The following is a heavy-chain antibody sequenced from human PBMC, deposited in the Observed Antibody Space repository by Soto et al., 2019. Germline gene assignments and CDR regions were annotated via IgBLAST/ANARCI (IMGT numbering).Heavy chain of an antibody. J-gene: IGHJ6*03. CDR2: FYYSGST. CDR1: GGSISSSSYY. Sequence: QLQLEESGPGLVKPSETLSLTCTVSGGSISSSSYYWGWIRQSPGKGLEWIGSFYYSGSTYYSPSLKSRVTVSGDTSKKQISLRLCSVTAADTAVYYCARISVASRYMDVWGKGSTVTVSS. V-gene: IGHV4-39*01. D-gene: IGHD5-12*01. CDR3: ARISVASRYMDV.